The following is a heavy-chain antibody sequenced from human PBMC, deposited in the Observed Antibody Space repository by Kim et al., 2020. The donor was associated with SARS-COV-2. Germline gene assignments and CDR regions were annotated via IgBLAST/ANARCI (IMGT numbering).Heavy chain of an antibody. V-gene: IGHV3-49*03. CDR3: TRDVNYAPFDP. CDR1: GFTFGDYA. CDR2: IRSKAYGGTT. Sequence: GGSLRLSCTASGFTFGDYAMSWFRQAPGKGLEWVGFIRSKAYGGTTEYAASVKGRFTISRDDSKSIAYLQMNSLKTEDTAVYYCTRDVNYAPFDPWGQGTLVTVSS. J-gene: IGHJ5*02. D-gene: IGHD2-2*01.